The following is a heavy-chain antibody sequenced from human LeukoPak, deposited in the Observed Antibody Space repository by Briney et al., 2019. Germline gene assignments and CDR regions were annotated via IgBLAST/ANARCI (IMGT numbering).Heavy chain of an antibody. CDR2: IRYDGNNR. CDR1: GFTFNSYG. Sequence: PGGSLRLSCAASGFTFNSYGLHWVRQAPGKGLEWVAFIRYDGNNRYYPDSVKGRFTASRDNSKNTLYLQMNSLRAEDTAVYYCTRDPRRLDYWGQGTLVTVSS. CDR3: TRDPRRLDY. J-gene: IGHJ4*02. V-gene: IGHV3-30*02.